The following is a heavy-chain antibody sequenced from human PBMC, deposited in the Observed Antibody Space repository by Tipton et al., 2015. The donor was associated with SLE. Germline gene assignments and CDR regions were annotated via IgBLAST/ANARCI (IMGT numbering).Heavy chain of an antibody. Sequence: TLSLTCTVSGGSVSSGSYYWSWIRPPPGKGLEWIGYIYYSGSTNYNPSLKSRVTISVDTSKNQFPLKLSSVTAADTAVYYCARDLDYGSGNYLAFDIWSQGTMVTVSS. CDR1: GGSVSSGSYY. CDR3: ARDLDYGSGNYLAFDI. D-gene: IGHD3-10*01. CDR2: IYYSGST. V-gene: IGHV4-61*01. J-gene: IGHJ3*02.